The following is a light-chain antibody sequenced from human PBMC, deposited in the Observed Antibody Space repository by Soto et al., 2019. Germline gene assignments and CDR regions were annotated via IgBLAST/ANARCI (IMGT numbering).Light chain of an antibody. CDR1: YSDIGAYDS. CDR3: TSYTTATTYV. Sequence: QPVLTQPASVSGSPGQSITVSCTGTYSDIGAYDSVSWYHHLPGRAPKLLIYGVDRRPSGISYRFSASKSGNTASLTISGLQAEDEADYYCTSYTTATTYVFGTGTQLTVL. V-gene: IGLV2-14*01. J-gene: IGLJ1*01. CDR2: GVD.